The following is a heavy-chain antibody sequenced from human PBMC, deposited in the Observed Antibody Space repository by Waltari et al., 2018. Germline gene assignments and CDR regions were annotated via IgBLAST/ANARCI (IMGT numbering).Heavy chain of an antibody. CDR2: IWYDGSNK. V-gene: IGHV3-33*01. J-gene: IGHJ6*02. Sequence: QVQLVESGGGVVQPGRSLRLSCAASGFTLSSYGMHWVPQAPGKGREWVAVIWYDGSNKYYADSGKGRFTISRDNSKNTLYPQMNSLRAEDTAVYYCARDDIVVVPGVPYYYGMDVWGQGTTVTVSS. D-gene: IGHD2-2*01. CDR3: ARDDIVVVPGVPYYYGMDV. CDR1: GFTLSSYG.